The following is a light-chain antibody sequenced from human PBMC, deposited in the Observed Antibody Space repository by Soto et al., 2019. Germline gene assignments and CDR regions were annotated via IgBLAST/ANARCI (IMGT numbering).Light chain of an antibody. Sequence: EIVMTQSPATLSVSPGERATLSCRASQSVSSNLAWYQQKPGQAPRLLLYGASTRATGIPARFSGSGSGTEFTLTISSLQSEDFAVYYCQQDNNWPPGTFGQGTKVEIK. CDR2: GAS. CDR3: QQDNNWPPGT. CDR1: QSVSSN. V-gene: IGKV3-15*01. J-gene: IGKJ1*01.